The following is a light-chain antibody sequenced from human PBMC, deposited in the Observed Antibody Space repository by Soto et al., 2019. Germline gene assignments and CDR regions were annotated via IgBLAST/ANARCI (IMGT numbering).Light chain of an antibody. CDR2: GAS. Sequence: EIVLTQSPGTLSLSPGERATLSCRASQSVSSSYLAWYQQKPGQAPRLLIYGASSRATGMPDRFSGSGSGTDFPLTINRLEPEDVAVYYCQQYGSSGYTCGQRTKLEIK. V-gene: IGKV3-20*01. J-gene: IGKJ2*01. CDR1: QSVSSSY. CDR3: QQYGSSGYT.